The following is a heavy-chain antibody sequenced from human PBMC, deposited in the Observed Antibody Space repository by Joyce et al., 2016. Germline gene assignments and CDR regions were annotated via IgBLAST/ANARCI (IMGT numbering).Heavy chain of an antibody. Sequence: EVQLVESGGGLVQPGGSLRLSCAASGFTFSSYWMYWVRKAPGKGLVWVSRINREGSSTTYADSVKGRFTISRDNAKNTLYLQMNSLRAEDTAVYYCARLRRWSGPSDCWGQGTLVTVSS. CDR3: ARLRRWSGPSDC. CDR2: INREGSST. D-gene: IGHD4-23*01. CDR1: GFTFSSYW. J-gene: IGHJ4*02. V-gene: IGHV3-74*03.